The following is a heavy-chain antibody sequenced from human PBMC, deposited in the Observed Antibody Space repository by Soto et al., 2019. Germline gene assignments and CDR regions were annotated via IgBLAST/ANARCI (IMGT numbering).Heavy chain of an antibody. V-gene: IGHV3-30*18. CDR1: GFTFSSYG. D-gene: IGHD3-9*01. CDR2: ISYDGSNK. CDR3: AKSHFDGYTVYYFDY. J-gene: IGHJ4*02. Sequence: PVGSLRLSFAASGFTFSSYGMHWVRQAPDKGLEWVAVISYDGSNKYYADSVKGRFTISRDNSKNTLYLQMNSLRAEETAEYYCAKSHFDGYTVYYFDYWGQGTLVRDSS.